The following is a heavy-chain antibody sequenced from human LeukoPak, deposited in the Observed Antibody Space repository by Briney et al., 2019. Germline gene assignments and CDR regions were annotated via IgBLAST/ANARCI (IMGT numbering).Heavy chain of an antibody. D-gene: IGHD5-24*01. J-gene: IGHJ6*03. CDR3: ARARGGGWLQSYYYYMDV. CDR1: GGSISSGSYY. Sequence: PSETLSLTCTVSGGSISSGSYYWSWIRQPAGKGLEWIGRIYTSGSTNCNPSLKSRVTISVDTSKNQFSLQLNSVTPEDTAVYYCARARGGGWLQSYYYYMDVWGKGATVTISS. CDR2: IYTSGST. V-gene: IGHV4-61*02.